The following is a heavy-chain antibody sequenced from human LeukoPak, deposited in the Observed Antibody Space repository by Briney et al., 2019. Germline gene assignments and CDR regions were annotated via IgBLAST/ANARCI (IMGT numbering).Heavy chain of an antibody. J-gene: IGHJ4*02. CDR1: GGTFSSYA. CDR3: ARERDGYNVFDY. CDR2: IIPIFGTA. D-gene: IGHD5-24*01. V-gene: IGHV1-69*05. Sequence: GASVKVSCKASGGTFSSYAIRWVRQAPGQGLEWMGGIIPIFGTANYAQKFQGRVTITTDESTSTAYMELSSLRSEDTAVYYCARERDGYNVFDYWGQGTLVTVSS.